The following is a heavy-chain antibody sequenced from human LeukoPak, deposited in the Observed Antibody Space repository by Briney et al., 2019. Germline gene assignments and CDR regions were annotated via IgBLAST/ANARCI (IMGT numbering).Heavy chain of an antibody. CDR1: GFTFSNCW. Sequence: GGSLRPSYTASGFTFSNCWMSWVRQPPRKGLEWVAIIKQDGSEEHYVDSVKGRFTISRDNTKNSLFLQMNSLRGEDTAIYYCARVPWNDAYFDNWGQGTLVTVSP. J-gene: IGHJ4*02. CDR3: ARVPWNDAYFDN. D-gene: IGHD1-1*01. CDR2: IKQDGSEE. V-gene: IGHV3-7*05.